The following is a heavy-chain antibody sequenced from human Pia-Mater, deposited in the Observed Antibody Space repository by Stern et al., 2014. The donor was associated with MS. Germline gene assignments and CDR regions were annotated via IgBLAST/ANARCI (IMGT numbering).Heavy chain of an antibody. CDR3: AKDSENYDYVWGSLDY. CDR1: GFTFSSYA. V-gene: IGHV3-23*04. Sequence: EVQLEESGGGLVQPGGSLRLSCAASGFTFSSYAMSWVRQAPGTGLEWVSAISGSGGSTYYADSVKGRFTISRDNSKNTLYLQMNSLRAEDTAVYYCAKDSENYDYVWGSLDYWGQGTLVTVSS. J-gene: IGHJ4*02. CDR2: ISGSGGST. D-gene: IGHD3-16*01.